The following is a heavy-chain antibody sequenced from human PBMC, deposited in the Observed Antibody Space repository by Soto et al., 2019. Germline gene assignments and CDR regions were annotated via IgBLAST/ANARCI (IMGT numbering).Heavy chain of an antibody. D-gene: IGHD2-15*01. CDR3: AIRWGYCSGGSCYKRSDNWFDP. J-gene: IGHJ5*02. CDR1: GYTFTSYY. Sequence: ASVKVSCKASGYTFTSYYMHWVRQAPGQGLEWMGIINPSTGSTSFPPKFQGRVTMTTDTSTSTAYMELRSLRSEDTAVYYCAIRWGYCSGGSCYKRSDNWFDPWGQGTLVTVSS. CDR2: INPSTGST. V-gene: IGHV1-46*01.